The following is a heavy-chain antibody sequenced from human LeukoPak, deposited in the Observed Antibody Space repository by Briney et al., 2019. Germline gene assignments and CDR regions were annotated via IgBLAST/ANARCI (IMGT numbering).Heavy chain of an antibody. V-gene: IGHV1-69*13. CDR2: IIPNFGTA. J-gene: IGHJ6*04. CDR3: ARATYYDILTGYYPYYYYGMDV. CDR1: RGTFSSYA. Sequence: SVKVSCKASRGTFSSYAVSWVRQAPGQGLEWMGGIIPNFGTANYAQKFQGRVTITADESTSTAYMELSSLRSEDTAVYYCARATYYDILTGYYPYYYYGMDVWGKGTTVTVSS. D-gene: IGHD3-9*01.